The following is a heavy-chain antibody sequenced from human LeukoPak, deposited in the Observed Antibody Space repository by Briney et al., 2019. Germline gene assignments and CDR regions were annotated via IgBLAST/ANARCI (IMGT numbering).Heavy chain of an antibody. J-gene: IGHJ5*02. CDR2: IIPIFGTA. CDR3: ARWWLRSRRNWFDP. Sequence: SVKVSYKASGGTFSSYAISWVRQAPGQGLEWMGGIIPIFGTANYAQKFQGRVTITTDESTSTAYMELSSLRSEDTAVYYCARWWLRSRRNWFDPWGQGTLVTVSS. D-gene: IGHD5-12*01. V-gene: IGHV1-69*05. CDR1: GGTFSSYA.